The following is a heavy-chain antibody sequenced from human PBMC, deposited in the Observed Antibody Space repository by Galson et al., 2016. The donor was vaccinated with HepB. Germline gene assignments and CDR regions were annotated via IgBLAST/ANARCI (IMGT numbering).Heavy chain of an antibody. Sequence: SLRLSCAASGFTFSDYAMSWVRQAPGKGLEWVSGISDSGGAIYYADSVKGRFTMSRDNSRNTLYLQMNGLRAADTAIYYCVKRRDVADDASDKWGQGTMVTVSS. CDR2: ISDSGGAI. CDR1: GFTFSDYA. D-gene: IGHD2-21*02. V-gene: IGHV3-23*01. J-gene: IGHJ3*02. CDR3: VKRRDVADDASDK.